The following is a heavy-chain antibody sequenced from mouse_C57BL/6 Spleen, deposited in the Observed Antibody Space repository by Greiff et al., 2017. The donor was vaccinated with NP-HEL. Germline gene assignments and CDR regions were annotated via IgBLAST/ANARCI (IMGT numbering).Heavy chain of an antibody. CDR3: ASRGALYYGSSYDYFDY. D-gene: IGHD1-1*01. Sequence: VQLQQSVAELVRPGASVKLSCTASGFNIKNTYMHWVKQRPEQGLEWIGRIDPANGNTKYAPKFQGKATITADTSSNTAYLQLSSLTSEDTAIYYCASRGALYYGSSYDYFDYWGQGTTLTVSS. V-gene: IGHV14-3*01. CDR1: GFNIKNTY. J-gene: IGHJ2*01. CDR2: IDPANGNT.